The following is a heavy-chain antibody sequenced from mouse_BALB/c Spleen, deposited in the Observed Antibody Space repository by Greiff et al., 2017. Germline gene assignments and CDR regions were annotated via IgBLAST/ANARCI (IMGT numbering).Heavy chain of an antibody. J-gene: IGHJ3*01. Sequence: VQLQQSGAELVRPGSSVKISCKASGYAFSSYWMNWVKQRPGQGLEWIGQIYPGDGDTNYNGKFKGKATLTADKSSSTAYMQLSSLTSEDSAVYFCARGVITTVFAYWGQGTLVTVSA. CDR3: ARGVITTVFAY. CDR2: IYPGDGDT. D-gene: IGHD2-4*01. V-gene: IGHV1-80*01. CDR1: GYAFSSYW.